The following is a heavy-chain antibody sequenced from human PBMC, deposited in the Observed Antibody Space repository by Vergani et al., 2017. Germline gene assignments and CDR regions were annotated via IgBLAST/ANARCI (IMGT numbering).Heavy chain of an antibody. J-gene: IGHJ4*02. CDR2: IYWNDDK. D-gene: IGHD3-10*01. Sequence: QITLQESGPTLVKPTQTLTLTCTFSGFSLSTSGVGVGWIRQPPGKALEWLALIYWNDDKRYSPSLKSRLTITKDTSKNQVVLTMTNLDPVDTATYYCAHSRVGGVGELFHAYDYWGQGTLVTVSS. CDR3: AHSRVGGVGELFHAYDY. V-gene: IGHV2-5*01. CDR1: GFSLSTSGVG.